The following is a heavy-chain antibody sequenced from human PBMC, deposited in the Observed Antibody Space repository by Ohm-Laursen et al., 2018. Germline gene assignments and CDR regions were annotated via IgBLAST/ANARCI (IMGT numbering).Heavy chain of an antibody. J-gene: IGHJ4*02. CDR1: GGSFSGYY. D-gene: IGHD6-19*01. Sequence: TLSLTCAVYGGSFSGYYWNWIRQPPGKGLEWIGEINHSRSTKYNSSFKSRVTISVDTSKNQFSLKPSSATAADTAVYYCARGFSGWWGRIDYWGQGILVTVSS. CDR2: INHSRST. V-gene: IGHV4-34*01. CDR3: ARGFSGWWGRIDY.